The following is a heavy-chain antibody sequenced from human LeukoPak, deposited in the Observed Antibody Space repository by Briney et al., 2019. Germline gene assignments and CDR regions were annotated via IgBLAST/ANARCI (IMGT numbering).Heavy chain of an antibody. Sequence: ASVKVSCKACGYTFTSYDINWVRQATGQGLEWMGWMNPNSGNTGYAQKFQGRVTMTRNTSISTAYMELSSLRSEDTAVYYCARGRDYDFWSNYYYYYYGMDVRGQGTTVTVSS. CDR2: MNPNSGNT. V-gene: IGHV1-8*01. CDR1: GYTFTSYD. D-gene: IGHD3-3*01. J-gene: IGHJ6*02. CDR3: ARGRDYDFWSNYYYYYYGMDV.